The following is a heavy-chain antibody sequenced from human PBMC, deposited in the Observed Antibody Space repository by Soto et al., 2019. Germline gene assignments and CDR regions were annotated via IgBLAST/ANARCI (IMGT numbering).Heavy chain of an antibody. CDR1: GGSLTSYP. J-gene: IGHJ4*02. Sequence: QMEQSGAEVRKPGSSVKVSCKPSGGSLTSYPMACVRQAPGQGFEWMGGIIPIHGTTEYAQKFQVRVTITADESTNRATLELTGLTSEDTAVYYCSRGWGLVSWGQGTLVTVSS. D-gene: IGHD3-16*01. CDR3: SRGWGLVS. V-gene: IGHV1-69*01. CDR2: IIPIHGTT.